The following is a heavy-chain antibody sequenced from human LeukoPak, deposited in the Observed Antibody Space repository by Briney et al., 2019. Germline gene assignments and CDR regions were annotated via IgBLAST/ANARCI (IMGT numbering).Heavy chain of an antibody. V-gene: IGHV3-74*01. J-gene: IGHJ3*02. D-gene: IGHD6-19*01. Sequence: GGSLRLSCAASGFTFTNYWMHWVRQAPGKGLVWVSRVLSDGSRISYADSVKGRFTISRDNAKNTLYLQMDSLRAEDTAVYYCARVAVGGTRAFDIWGQGTTVTVSS. CDR2: VLSDGSRI. CDR3: ARVAVGGTRAFDI. CDR1: GFTFTNYW.